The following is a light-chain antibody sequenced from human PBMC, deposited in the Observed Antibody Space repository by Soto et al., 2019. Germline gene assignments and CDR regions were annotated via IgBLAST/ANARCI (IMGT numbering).Light chain of an antibody. J-gene: IGKJ2*01. CDR3: QQSYSTPYT. V-gene: IGKV1-33*01. CDR2: DAS. CDR1: QDISNY. Sequence: DIQMTQSPSSLSASVGDRVTITCQASQDISNYLNWYQQKPGKAPKLLIYDASNLETGVPSRFSGSGSGTDFTFAISSLQPEDIATYYCQQSYSTPYTVGQGTK.